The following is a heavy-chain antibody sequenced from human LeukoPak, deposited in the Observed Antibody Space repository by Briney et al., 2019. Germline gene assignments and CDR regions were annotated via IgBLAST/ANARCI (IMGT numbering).Heavy chain of an antibody. J-gene: IGHJ4*01. V-gene: IGHV3-49*04. Sequence: PGGSLRPSCTASGFTFGDYAMSWVRQAPGKGLGGGGFIRSKAYGGTTEYAASVKGRFTISRDDSKSIAYLQMNSLKTEDTAVYDCTKGEVAGTPFDYWGHGTLVTVSS. D-gene: IGHD2-15*01. CDR3: TKGEVAGTPFDY. CDR2: IRSKAYGGTT. CDR1: GFTFGDYA.